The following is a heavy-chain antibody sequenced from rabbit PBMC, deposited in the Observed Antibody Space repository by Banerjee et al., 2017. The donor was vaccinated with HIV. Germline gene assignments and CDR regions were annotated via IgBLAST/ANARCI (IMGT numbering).Heavy chain of an antibody. J-gene: IGHJ4*01. V-gene: IGHV1S40*01. Sequence: QSLEESGGARVKPGASLTFPGPASGFSFGAIELSWVGRAPGKGLEWIACIYAGDGDTYYASWAKGRFTISKTSSTTVTLQMTGLTAADTATYFCARWHSYDDYGDWGYFNLWGPGTLVTVS. CDR1: GFSFGAIE. CDR2: IYAGDGDT. CDR3: ARWHSYDDYGDWGYFNL. D-gene: IGHD2-1*01.